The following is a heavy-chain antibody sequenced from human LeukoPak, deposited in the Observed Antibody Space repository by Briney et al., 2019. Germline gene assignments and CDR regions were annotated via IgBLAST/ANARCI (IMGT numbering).Heavy chain of an antibody. CDR3: ARASRGIAVAGTIDY. CDR1: GYTFTSYY. V-gene: IGHV1-46*01. J-gene: IGHJ4*02. D-gene: IGHD6-19*01. Sequence: ASVKVSCKASGYTFTSYYMHWVRQAPGQGLEWMGIINPSGGSTSYAQKFQGRVTMTRDTSTSTVYMELSGLRSEDTAVYYCARASRGIAVAGTIDYWGQGTLVTVSS. CDR2: INPSGGST.